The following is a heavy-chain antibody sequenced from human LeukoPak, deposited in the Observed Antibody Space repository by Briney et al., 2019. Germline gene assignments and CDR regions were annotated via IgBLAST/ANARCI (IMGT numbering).Heavy chain of an antibody. CDR1: GGSFSGYY. Sequence: SETLSLTCAVYGGSFSGYYWSWIRQPPGKGLEWIGEINHSGSTNYNPSLKSRVTISVDTSKNQFSLKLSPVTAADTAVYYCARGYYDSSGLLDYWGQGTLVTVSS. CDR3: ARGYYDSSGLLDY. CDR2: INHSGST. V-gene: IGHV4-34*01. J-gene: IGHJ4*02. D-gene: IGHD3-22*01.